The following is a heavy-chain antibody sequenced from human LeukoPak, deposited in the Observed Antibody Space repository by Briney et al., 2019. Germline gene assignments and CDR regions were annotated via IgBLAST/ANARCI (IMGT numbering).Heavy chain of an antibody. J-gene: IGHJ4*02. Sequence: ASVKVSCKASGYTFTSYFMNWVRQAPGQGLEWMGIINPTGGSTSYAQKFQGRLTMTRDTSTGTVYMDLSSLSSEDTAVYFCARVSLPGFSYGYFDSWGQGTLVTVSS. V-gene: IGHV1-46*01. CDR3: ARVSLPGFSYGYFDS. CDR1: GYTFTSYF. CDR2: INPTGGST. D-gene: IGHD5-18*01.